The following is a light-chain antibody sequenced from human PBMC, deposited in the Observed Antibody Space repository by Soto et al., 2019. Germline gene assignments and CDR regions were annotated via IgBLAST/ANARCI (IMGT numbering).Light chain of an antibody. CDR3: QQYDTSPLT. CDR1: QSVTSSN. J-gene: IGKJ4*01. CDR2: GAS. V-gene: IGKV3-20*01. Sequence: EIVLTQSPGTLSLSPGERVTLSCRASQSVTSSNLAWYQQKPGQAPSLLISGASTRATGIPDRFIGSESGTDFTLTISRLEPEDFAVYYCQQYDTSPLTFGGGTKVEI.